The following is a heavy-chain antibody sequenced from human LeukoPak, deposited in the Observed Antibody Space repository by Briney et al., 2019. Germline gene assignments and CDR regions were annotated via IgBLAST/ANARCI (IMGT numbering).Heavy chain of an antibody. CDR3: ARTYYYDSSGSPDAFDI. CDR1: GDSVSSNSAA. V-gene: IGHV6-1*01. Sequence: SQTLSLTCAISGDSVSSNSAAWNWIRQSPSRGLEWLGRTYYRSKWYNDYAVSVKSRITINPDTSKNQFSLQLNSVTPEGTAVYYCARTYYYDSSGSPDAFDIWGQGTMVTVSS. CDR2: TYYRSKWYN. J-gene: IGHJ3*02. D-gene: IGHD3-22*01.